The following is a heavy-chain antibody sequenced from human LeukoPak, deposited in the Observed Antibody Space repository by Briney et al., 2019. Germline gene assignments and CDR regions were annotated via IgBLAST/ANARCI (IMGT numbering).Heavy chain of an antibody. Sequence: GGSLRLSCAASGFTFSSYSMNWLRQAPGKGLEWVSYISSSSSTIYYADSVKGRFTISSDNAENSLYLQMNSLRAEDTAVYYCARQPAGYSYGAGAFDIWGQGTMVTASS. CDR3: ARQPAGYSYGAGAFDI. J-gene: IGHJ3*02. V-gene: IGHV3-48*01. CDR2: ISSSSSTI. CDR1: GFTFSSYS. D-gene: IGHD5-18*01.